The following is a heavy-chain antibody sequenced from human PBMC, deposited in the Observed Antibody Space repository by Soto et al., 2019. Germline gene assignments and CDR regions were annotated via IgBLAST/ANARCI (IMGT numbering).Heavy chain of an antibody. CDR1: GFTFSSYA. CDR2: ISYDGSNK. CDR3: ARVGYCSGGSCYSAPQLWLPDPHFDY. V-gene: IGHV3-30-3*01. J-gene: IGHJ4*02. Sequence: QVQLVESGGGVVQPGRSLRLSCAASGFTFSSYAMHWVRQAPGKGLEWVAVISYDGSNKYYADSVKGRFTISRDNSKNTLYLQMNSLRAEDTAVYYCARVGYCSGGSCYSAPQLWLPDPHFDYWGQGTLVTVSS. D-gene: IGHD2-15*01.